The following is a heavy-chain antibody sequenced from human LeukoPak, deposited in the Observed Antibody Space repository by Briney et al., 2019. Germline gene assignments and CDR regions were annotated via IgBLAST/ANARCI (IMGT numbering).Heavy chain of an antibody. CDR2: IKEDGSSQ. Sequence: PGGSPRLSCVASGFTFSHSWMTWVRQAPGKGLEWVGHIKEDGSSQNYADSVKGRFTISRDNAKSSLHLQMNGLRAEDTAMYYCVKDSGWFHFDSWGQGTLVTVSS. J-gene: IGHJ4*02. V-gene: IGHV3-7*03. CDR1: GFTFSHSW. D-gene: IGHD6-19*01. CDR3: VKDSGWFHFDS.